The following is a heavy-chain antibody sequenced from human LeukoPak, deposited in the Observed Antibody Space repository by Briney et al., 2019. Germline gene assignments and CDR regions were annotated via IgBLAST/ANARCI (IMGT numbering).Heavy chain of an antibody. J-gene: IGHJ4*02. CDR3: TGPAD. CDR1: GLGFSDAW. Sequence: GGSLRLSCAASGLGFSDAWMSWVRQPPGKGLEWVGRIKSKTDGGTTDYAVSVKGRFTISRDDSKNTLYLQMNNLKTEDTAVYYCTGPADWGRGTLVIVSS. V-gene: IGHV3-15*01. CDR2: IKSKTDGGTT.